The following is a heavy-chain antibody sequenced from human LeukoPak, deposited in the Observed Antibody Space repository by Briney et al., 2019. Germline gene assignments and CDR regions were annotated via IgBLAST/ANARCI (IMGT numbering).Heavy chain of an antibody. CDR1: GYTFTGYY. D-gene: IGHD2-15*01. V-gene: IGHV3-30*04. CDR2: MSYDGSNK. CDR3: ARDRMAVPFTQYCTGGSCYFWGGAAFDI. J-gene: IGHJ3*02. Sequence: SCKASGYTFTGYYMHWVRQAPGKGLEWVAVMSYDGSNKYYADSVKGRFTISRDNSKNTLYLQMNSLRAEDTAVYYCARDRMAVPFTQYCTGGSCYFWGGAAFDIWGQGTMVTVSS.